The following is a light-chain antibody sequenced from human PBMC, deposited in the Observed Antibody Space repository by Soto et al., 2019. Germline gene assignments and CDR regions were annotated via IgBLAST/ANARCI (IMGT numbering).Light chain of an antibody. CDR2: DAS. CDR1: QSVSSY. J-gene: IGKJ5*01. CDR3: QPRSNWIT. Sequence: EIVLTQSPATLSLSPGERATLSCRASQSVSSYLAWYQQKPGQAPRLLIYDASNRATGIPARFSGSGSGTDFTLTLSSLEPEDFAVYYCQPRSNWITFGQGTRREIK. V-gene: IGKV3-11*01.